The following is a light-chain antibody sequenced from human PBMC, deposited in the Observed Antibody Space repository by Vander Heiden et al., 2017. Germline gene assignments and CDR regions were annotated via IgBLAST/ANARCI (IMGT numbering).Light chain of an antibody. CDR2: DAS. CDR1: RSINNY. CDR3: QQRYNWPPVT. V-gene: IGKV3-11*01. Sequence: EIVLIQSPATLSLSPGERATLSCRASRSINNYLAWYQQKPGQAPRLLIYDASNRATGIPARFSGSGSGTDFSLTISSLEPEDFAVYYCQQRYNWPPVTFGPGTKVDIK. J-gene: IGKJ3*01.